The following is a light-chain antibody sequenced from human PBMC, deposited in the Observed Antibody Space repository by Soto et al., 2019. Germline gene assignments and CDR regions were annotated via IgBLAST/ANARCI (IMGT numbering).Light chain of an antibody. CDR3: SSYTSSTTYVL. J-gene: IGLJ2*01. V-gene: IGLV2-14*01. CDR2: DVS. Sequence: QSALTQPASVSESPGQSITISCTGTSSDVGGYNYVSWYQQHPGKAPKLMIYDVSSRPSGVSTRFSGSKSGNTASLTISGLQAEDEADYYCSSYTSSTTYVLFGGGTKVTVL. CDR1: SSDVGGYNY.